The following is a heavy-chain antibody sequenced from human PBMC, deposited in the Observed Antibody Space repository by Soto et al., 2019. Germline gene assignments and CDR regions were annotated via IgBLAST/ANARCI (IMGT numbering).Heavy chain of an antibody. D-gene: IGHD2-2*01. J-gene: IGHJ4*02. CDR3: ARDYLSSKLSLSYFDF. CDR1: GYSFISHY. V-gene: IGHV1-46*01. CDR2: INPSGGSA. Sequence: QVQLVQSGAEVTRPGASVKVSCKASGYSFISHYIHWVRQAPGQGLEWMGFINPSGGSATLAQKFKGRVTITMDTSTSTVYMELTMMRSEDAAVYYCARDYLSSKLSLSYFDFWGQGTLVTVSS.